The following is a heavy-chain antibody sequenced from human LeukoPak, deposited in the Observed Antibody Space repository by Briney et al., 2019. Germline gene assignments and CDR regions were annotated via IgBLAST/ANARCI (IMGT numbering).Heavy chain of an antibody. CDR2: IYTSGST. J-gene: IGHJ4*02. D-gene: IGHD3-3*01. Sequence: PSETLSLTCTVSGGSISSGSYYWSWIRQPAGKGLEWIGRIYTSGSTNYNPSLKSRVTISVDTSKNQFSLKLSSVTAADTAVYYCARGRFLEWLSILDYFDYWGQGTLVTVPS. CDR1: GGSISSGSYY. V-gene: IGHV4-61*02. CDR3: ARGRFLEWLSILDYFDY.